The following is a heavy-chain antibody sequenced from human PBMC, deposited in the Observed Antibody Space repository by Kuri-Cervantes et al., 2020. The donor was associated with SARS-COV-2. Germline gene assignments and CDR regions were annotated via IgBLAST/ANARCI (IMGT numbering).Heavy chain of an antibody. CDR3: AKDLTIAVAGFNWYFDL. CDR1: GYTFTGYY. CDR2: INPNSGGT. D-gene: IGHD6-19*01. J-gene: IGHJ2*01. V-gene: IGHV1-2*02. Sequence: ASVKVSCKASGYTFTGYYMHWVRQAPGQGLEWMGWINPNSGGTNYAQKFQGRVTMTRDTSISTAYMELSRLRSDDTAVYYCAKDLTIAVAGFNWYFDLWGRGTLVTVSS.